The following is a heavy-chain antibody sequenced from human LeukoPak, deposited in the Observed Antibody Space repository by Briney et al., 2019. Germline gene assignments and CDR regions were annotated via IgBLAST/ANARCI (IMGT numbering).Heavy chain of an antibody. CDR2: IWHDGSLK. J-gene: IGHJ4*02. Sequence: PGRSLRLSCAASGFNFSSYGMHWVCQAPGKGLEWVSLIWHDGSLKYYADSVKGRFTISRDTSKNMLYLQMSSLRADNTALYYCARDLGDEEIHPSYFDSWGQGTLVTVSS. V-gene: IGHV3-33*01. CDR3: ARDLGDEEIHPSYFDS. CDR1: GFNFSSYG. D-gene: IGHD2-21*02.